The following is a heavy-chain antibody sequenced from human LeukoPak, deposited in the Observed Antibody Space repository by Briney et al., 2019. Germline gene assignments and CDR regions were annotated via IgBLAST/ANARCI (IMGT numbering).Heavy chain of an antibody. CDR2: ISSSSSYI. J-gene: IGHJ6*02. CDR3: ARRDCSSTSCYGYYYGMDV. D-gene: IGHD2-2*01. CDR1: GFTFSSYS. V-gene: IGHV3-21*01. Sequence: GGSLRLSCAASGFTFSSYSMKWVRQAPGKGLEWVSSISSSSSYIYYADSVKGRFTISRDNAKNSLYLQMNSLRAEDTAVYYCARRDCSSTSCYGYYYGMDVWGQGTTVTVSS.